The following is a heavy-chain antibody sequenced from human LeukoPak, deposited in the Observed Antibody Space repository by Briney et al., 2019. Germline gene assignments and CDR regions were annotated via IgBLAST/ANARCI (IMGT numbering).Heavy chain of an antibody. CDR3: AKYVWGSYPTFEDY. Sequence: SETLSLTXTVSGGSISSYYWSWIRQPPGKGLEWIGYISYSGSTNYNPSLKSRVTISVDTSKNQFSLKLSSVTAADTAVYYCAKYVWGSYPTFEDYWGQGTLVTVSS. CDR1: GGSISSYY. V-gene: IGHV4-59*01. J-gene: IGHJ4*02. D-gene: IGHD3-16*02. CDR2: ISYSGST.